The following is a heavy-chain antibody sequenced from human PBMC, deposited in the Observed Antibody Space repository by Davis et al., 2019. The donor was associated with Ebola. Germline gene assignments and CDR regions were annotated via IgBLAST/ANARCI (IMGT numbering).Heavy chain of an antibody. J-gene: IGHJ6*02. CDR1: GGSIISYY. CDR2: IYYSGST. CDR3: ARRGGGLFYYGMDV. D-gene: IGHD3-10*01. V-gene: IGHV4-59*08. Sequence: PSETLSLTCTVSGGSIISYYWSWIRQAPGKGLEWIGYIYYSGSTNYNPSLKSRVSISVDTSKNQFSLKLTSVTAADTAVYYCARRGGGLFYYGMDVWGQGTTVTVSS.